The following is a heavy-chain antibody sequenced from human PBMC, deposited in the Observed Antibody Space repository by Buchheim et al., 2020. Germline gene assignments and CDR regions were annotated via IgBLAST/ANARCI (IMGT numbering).Heavy chain of an antibody. J-gene: IGHJ4*02. Sequence: EVQLVESGGGLVSPGGSLRLSCAASGLTFSNAWMSWVRQAPGKGLEWVGRFKGKTDGGTIDYAAPVKGRFTISRDDSKSTLYLQMNSLKTEDTAVYYCTTPLEDYYDSSRYWGYGGYWGQGTL. V-gene: IGHV3-15*01. CDR1: GLTFSNAW. CDR3: TTPLEDYYDSSRYWGYGGY. CDR2: FKGKTDGGTI. D-gene: IGHD3-22*01.